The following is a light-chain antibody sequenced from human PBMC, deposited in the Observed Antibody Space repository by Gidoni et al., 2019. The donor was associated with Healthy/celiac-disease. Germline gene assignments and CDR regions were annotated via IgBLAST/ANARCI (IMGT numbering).Light chain of an antibody. V-gene: IGKV3-11*01. CDR3: QQRSNWSTWT. J-gene: IGKJ1*01. CDR1: QSVSSY. Sequence: EIGLTQSPATLSLSPGERATLSCRASQSVSSYLAWYQQKPGQAPRLPIYDASHRATGIPARFSGIWSGTDFTLTISSLEPEDFAVYYCQQRSNWSTWTFGQXTKVEIK. CDR2: DAS.